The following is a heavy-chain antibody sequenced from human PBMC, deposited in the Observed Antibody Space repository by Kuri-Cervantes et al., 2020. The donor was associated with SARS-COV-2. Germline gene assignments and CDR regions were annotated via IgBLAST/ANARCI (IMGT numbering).Heavy chain of an antibody. Sequence: GSLRLSCAVYGGSFSDYYWSWVRQPPGKGLEWIGEINHSGNTNYDPSLKSRVTISIDTSKNQFSLKLSSVTAADTAVYYCARVGLERGYSGYDSFNGMDVWGQGTTVTVSS. J-gene: IGHJ6*02. CDR2: INHSGNT. V-gene: IGHV4-34*01. CDR1: GGSFSDYY. CDR3: ARVGLERGYSGYDSFNGMDV. D-gene: IGHD5-12*01.